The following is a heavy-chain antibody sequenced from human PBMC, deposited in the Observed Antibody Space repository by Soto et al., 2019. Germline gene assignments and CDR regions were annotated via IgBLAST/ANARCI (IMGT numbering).Heavy chain of an antibody. Sequence: GGSLRLSCAASGFDFSTFGMNWVRQAPGKGLEWVSFLSPSYPYTSYADSVKGRFTISGDNAKNSVSLQMNSLRADDTGVYYCAKILATSHSYWYGLDVWGPGAAVTVSS. V-gene: IGHV3-21*03. CDR2: LSPSYPYT. D-gene: IGHD2-8*02. CDR1: GFDFSTFG. CDR3: AKILATSHSYWYGLDV. J-gene: IGHJ6*02.